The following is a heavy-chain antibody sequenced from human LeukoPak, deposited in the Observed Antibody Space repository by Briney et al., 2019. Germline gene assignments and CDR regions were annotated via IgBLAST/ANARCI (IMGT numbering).Heavy chain of an antibody. V-gene: IGHV3-7*01. Sequence: GGSLRLSCAASGFTFSSYWMGWVRQAPGKRLEWVANMNIDGSEKYYADSAKGRFTISRDNARNSVYLQMDSLRVEDTAVYYCARDPVEWELLLGYWGQGTLVTVSS. CDR1: GFTFSSYW. J-gene: IGHJ4*02. CDR3: ARDPVEWELLLGY. CDR2: MNIDGSEK. D-gene: IGHD1-26*01.